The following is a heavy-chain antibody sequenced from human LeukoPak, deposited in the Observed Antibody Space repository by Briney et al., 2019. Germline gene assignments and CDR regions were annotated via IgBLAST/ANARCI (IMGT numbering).Heavy chain of an antibody. CDR1: GGSISSYY. D-gene: IGHD6-19*01. J-gene: IGHJ4*02. Sequence: PSETLSFTCTVSGGSISSYYWSWTRQPAGKGLEWIGRIYTSGSTNYNPSLKSRVTMSVDTSKNQFSLKLSSVTAADTAVYYCARSGDVAEFDYWGQGTLVTVSS. CDR2: IYTSGST. CDR3: ARSGDVAEFDY. V-gene: IGHV4-4*07.